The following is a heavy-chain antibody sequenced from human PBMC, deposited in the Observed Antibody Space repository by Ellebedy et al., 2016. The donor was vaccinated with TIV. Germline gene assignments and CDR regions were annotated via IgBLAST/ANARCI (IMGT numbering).Heavy chain of an antibody. J-gene: IGHJ3*02. D-gene: IGHD3-9*01. CDR2: IYSGGNT. V-gene: IGHV3-53*01. CDR1: GFTVGNNY. Sequence: GESLKISXAASGFTVGNNYMNWVRQAPGKGLEWVSLIYSGGNTFYADSVKGRFTISRDNSKNTLYLQMNSLRAEDTAVYYCANIWYGRSVDAFDIWGQGTRVAVSS. CDR3: ANIWYGRSVDAFDI.